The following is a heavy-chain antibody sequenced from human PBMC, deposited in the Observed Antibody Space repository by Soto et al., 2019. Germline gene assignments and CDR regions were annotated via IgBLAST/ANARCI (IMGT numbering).Heavy chain of an antibody. J-gene: IGHJ6*02. CDR3: VKDMTYYYFYNGMDV. D-gene: IGHD2-21*02. CDR2: ISWDGSST. Sequence: DVRLVESGGAVVQRGGSLRLSCAVSGLTFSEHAMHWVRQAPGKGLEWVGLISWDGSSTYYSDLVEDRLTISRDNTKNALLLQMNDLRVEDSGLYYCVKDMTYYYFYNGMDVWGPGTTVTVSS. V-gene: IGHV3-43D*04. CDR1: GLTFSEHA.